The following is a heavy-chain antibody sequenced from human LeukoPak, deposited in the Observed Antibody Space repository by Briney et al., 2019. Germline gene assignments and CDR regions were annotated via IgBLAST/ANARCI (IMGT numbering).Heavy chain of an antibody. V-gene: IGHV3-23*01. Sequence: GGSLRLSCAASGFTFSDYGMSWVRQAPGKGLEWVSATSSSDAGTYHAESVRGRFTISRDNSKNALYLQMNSLRADDAAVYYCARAPVTSCRGAFCYPFDIWGQGTLVTVSS. J-gene: IGHJ4*02. D-gene: IGHD2-15*01. CDR1: GFTFSDYG. CDR2: TSSSDAGT. CDR3: ARAPVTSCRGAFCYPFDI.